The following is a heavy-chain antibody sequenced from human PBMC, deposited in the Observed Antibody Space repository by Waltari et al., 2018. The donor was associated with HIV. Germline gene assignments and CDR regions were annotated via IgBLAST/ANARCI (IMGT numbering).Heavy chain of an antibody. CDR2: ISGNSGSI. D-gene: IGHD2-15*01. Sequence: EVQLVESGGGLVQPGRSLRLSCAASGFSFDDYAMHWVRQAPGKGLEWVSGISGNSGSIGYADAVKGRFTISRDNAKNSLYLQMNSLRAEDTALYYCAKDRLRYCRGGTCYTHFDYWGQGTLVTVSS. J-gene: IGHJ4*02. CDR3: AKDRLRYCRGGTCYTHFDY. CDR1: GFSFDDYA. V-gene: IGHV3-9*01.